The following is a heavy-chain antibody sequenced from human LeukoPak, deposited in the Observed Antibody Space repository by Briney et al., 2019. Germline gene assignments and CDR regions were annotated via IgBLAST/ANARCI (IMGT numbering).Heavy chain of an antibody. Sequence: SETLSLTCTVSGGSISSGGYYWSWIRQHPGKGLEWIGYIYYSGSTYYNPSLKSRVTISVDTSKNQFSLKLSSVSAADTAVYYCARLKLGAYFDLWGRGTLVTVSS. J-gene: IGHJ2*01. V-gene: IGHV4-31*03. D-gene: IGHD3-16*01. CDR1: GGSISSGGYY. CDR3: ARLKLGAYFDL. CDR2: IYYSGST.